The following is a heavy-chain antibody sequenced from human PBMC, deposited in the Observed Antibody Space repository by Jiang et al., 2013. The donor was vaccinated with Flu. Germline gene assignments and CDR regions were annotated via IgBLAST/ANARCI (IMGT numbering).Heavy chain of an antibody. D-gene: IGHD1-1*01. CDR2: ISAYNGNT. Sequence: SVKVSCKASGYTFTSYGISWVRQAPGQGLEWMGWISAYNGNTNYAQKLQGRVTMTTDTSTSTAYMELRSLRSDDTAVYYCARDKRLGLEPVGYYYYYYGMDVWGQGTTVTVSS. CDR3: ARDKRLGLEPVGYYYYYYGMDV. J-gene: IGHJ6*02. CDR1: GYTFTSYG. V-gene: IGHV1-18*01.